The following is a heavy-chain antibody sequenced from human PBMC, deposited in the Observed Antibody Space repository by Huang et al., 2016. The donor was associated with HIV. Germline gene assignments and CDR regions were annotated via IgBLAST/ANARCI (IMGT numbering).Heavy chain of an antibody. CDR3: ARRMISSGGVIAYDAFDI. J-gene: IGHJ3*02. CDR1: GFKFNSYH. Sequence: QEQLVQSGAEVKKPGASVKVSCKASGFKFNSYHMHWVRQVPGPGLGWMGTINPTASSTTYAQRFQGRVTMTRDTSTSTVYMELSSLRSEDTAVYFCARRMISSGGVIAYDAFDIWGQGTMVTVSS. V-gene: IGHV1-46*02. CDR2: INPTASST. D-gene: IGHD3-16*02.